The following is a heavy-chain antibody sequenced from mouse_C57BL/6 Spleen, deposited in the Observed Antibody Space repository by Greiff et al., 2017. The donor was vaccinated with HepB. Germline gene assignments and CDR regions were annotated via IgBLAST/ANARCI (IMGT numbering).Heavy chain of an antibody. V-gene: IGHV5-16*01. Sequence: EVMLVESEGGLVQPGSSMKLSCTASGFTFSDYYMAWVRQVPEKGLEWVANINYDGSSTYYLDSLKSRFIISRDNAKNILYLQMSSLKSEDTATYYCARDRNAQLGSYAMDYWGQGTSVTVSS. D-gene: IGHD3-1*01. CDR2: INYDGSST. CDR3: ARDRNAQLGSYAMDY. CDR1: GFTFSDYY. J-gene: IGHJ4*01.